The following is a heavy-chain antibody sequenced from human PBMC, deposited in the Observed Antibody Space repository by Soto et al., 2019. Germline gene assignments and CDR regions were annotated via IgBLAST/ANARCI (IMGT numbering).Heavy chain of an antibody. V-gene: IGHV1-69*06. CDR2: TGSGTGPG. J-gene: IGHJ4*02. CDR1: GGSLSTNP. CDR3: ARRHSGGFFRFFDS. Sequence: AVKVSCKASGGSLSTNPISWVRQAPGQELEWMGGTGSGTGPGNHAQKFQGRLTVTADKSTSTVYMELTNLSSEDTAVYYCARRHSGGFFRFFDSWGQGTLVTVSS. D-gene: IGHD2-15*01.